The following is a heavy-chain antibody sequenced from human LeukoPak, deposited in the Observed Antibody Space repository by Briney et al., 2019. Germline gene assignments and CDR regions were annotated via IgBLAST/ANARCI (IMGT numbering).Heavy chain of an antibody. J-gene: IGHJ4*02. CDR1: GYTFSSYD. V-gene: IGHV1-8*01. CDR3: ARAIRNQLLSDH. D-gene: IGHD2-2*01. CDR2: MNPNSGNT. Sequence: ASVKVSCKASGYTFSSYDVIWVRQATGQGLEWMGWMNPNSGNTGYALKFRGRVTMTGDTSISTAYMELSSLISEDTAVYYCARAIRNQLLSDHWGPGTLVTVSS.